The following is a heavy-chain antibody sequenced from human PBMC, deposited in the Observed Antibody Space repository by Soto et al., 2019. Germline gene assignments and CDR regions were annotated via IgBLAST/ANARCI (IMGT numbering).Heavy chain of an antibody. D-gene: IGHD6-19*01. V-gene: IGHV1-69*06. Sequence: QVQLVQSGAEVKKPGSSVKVSCKASGGSFSSYAISLVRQAPVQGLEWMGGIIPIFGAPTYAQKFKGRGTIIADKSTSTAYMELSSLKSEDTALFYCARAGPVSGYHAFDILGQGTLVSVSS. CDR3: ARAGPVSGYHAFDI. J-gene: IGHJ3*02. CDR2: IIPIFGAP. CDR1: GGSFSSYA.